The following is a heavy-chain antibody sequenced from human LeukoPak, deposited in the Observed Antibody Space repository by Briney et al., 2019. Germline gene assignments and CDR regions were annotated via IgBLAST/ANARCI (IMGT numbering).Heavy chain of an antibody. Sequence: GGSLSLSCAASGFTFSSYAMSWVRQAPGKGLEWVSAISGSGGSTYYADSVKGRFTISRDNSKNTLYLQMNSLRAEDTAVYYCSKKGQANDDGKPGWGQGTLVTVSS. V-gene: IGHV3-23*01. CDR3: SKKGQANDDGKPG. CDR2: ISGSGGST. J-gene: IGHJ4*02. CDR1: GFTFSSYA. D-gene: IGHD1-1*01.